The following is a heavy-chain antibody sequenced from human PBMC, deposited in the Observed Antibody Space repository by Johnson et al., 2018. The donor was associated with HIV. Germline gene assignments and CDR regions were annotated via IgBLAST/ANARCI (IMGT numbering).Heavy chain of an antibody. Sequence: VQLVESGGGLVQPGRSLRLSCAASGFTFDDYAMHWVRQAPGKGLEWVSGISWYSGSIGYADSVKGRFTIARDNAKNSLYLQMSSLRAEDTALYYCAKDRAVARWDAFDIWGQGTMVTVSS. V-gene: IGHV3-9*01. J-gene: IGHJ3*02. D-gene: IGHD6-19*01. CDR2: ISWYSGSI. CDR1: GFTFDDYA. CDR3: AKDRAVARWDAFDI.